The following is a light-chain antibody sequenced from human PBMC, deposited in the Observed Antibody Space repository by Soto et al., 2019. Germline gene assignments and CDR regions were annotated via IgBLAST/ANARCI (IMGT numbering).Light chain of an antibody. CDR2: DVS. Sequence: DIQLTQSPSTVSASVGDSFTMTCRASQNISTSLAWYQHKPGKAPTLLMFDVSNLESGLPSRFSGSGSGTEFTLNISSLQPEDFATYFCQQLNSYPLTFGQGTRLEIK. CDR3: QQLNSYPLT. CDR1: QNISTS. V-gene: IGKV1-5*01. J-gene: IGKJ5*01.